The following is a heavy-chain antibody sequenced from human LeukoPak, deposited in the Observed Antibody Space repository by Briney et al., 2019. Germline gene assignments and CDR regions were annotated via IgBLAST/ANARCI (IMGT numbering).Heavy chain of an antibody. CDR3: ARDAGQDTYYYGSGRNDAFDI. Sequence: GGSLRLSCAASGFTFSSYSMNWVRQAPGKGLEWVSYISSSSSTIYYADSVKGRFTISRDNAKNSLYLQMNSLRAEDTAVYYCARDAGQDTYYYGSGRNDAFDIWGQGTMVTVSS. V-gene: IGHV3-48*01. D-gene: IGHD3-10*01. CDR2: ISSSSSTI. CDR1: GFTFSSYS. J-gene: IGHJ3*02.